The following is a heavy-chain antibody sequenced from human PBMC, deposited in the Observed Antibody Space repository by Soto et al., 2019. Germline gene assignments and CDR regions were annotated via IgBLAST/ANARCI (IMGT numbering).Heavy chain of an antibody. CDR1: GFTFSSYG. CDR3: AKNGGPIAAHDWLDY. Sequence: VGSLRLSCAASGFTFSSYGTHWVRQAPGKGLEWVAVISYDGSNKYYADSVKGRFTISRDNSKNTLYLQMNSLRAEDTAVYYCAKNGGPIAAHDWLDYWGQGTLVTVSS. J-gene: IGHJ4*02. D-gene: IGHD6-13*01. CDR2: ISYDGSNK. V-gene: IGHV3-30*18.